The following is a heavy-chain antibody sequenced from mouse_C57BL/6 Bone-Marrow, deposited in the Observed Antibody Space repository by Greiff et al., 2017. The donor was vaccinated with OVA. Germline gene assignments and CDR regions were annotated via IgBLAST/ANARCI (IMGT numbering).Heavy chain of an antibody. J-gene: IGHJ2*01. V-gene: IGHV5-15*01. CDR2: ISNLAYSI. CDR1: GFTFSDYG. D-gene: IGHD1-1*01. CDR3: ARRGYYYGSFYFDY. Sequence: EVKVVESGGGLVQPGGSLKLSCAASGFTFSDYGMAWVRQAPRKGPEWVAFISNLAYSIYYADTVTGRFTISRENAKNTLYLEMSSLRSEDTAMYYCARRGYYYGSFYFDYWGQGTTLTVSS.